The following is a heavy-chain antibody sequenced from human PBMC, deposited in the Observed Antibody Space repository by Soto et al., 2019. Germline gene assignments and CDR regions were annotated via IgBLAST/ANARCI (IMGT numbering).Heavy chain of an antibody. Sequence: QVQLQESGPGLVKPSETLSLTCTVSGGSISSYYWSWIRQPPGKGLEWIGYIYYSGSTNYNPSLKSRVTIAVDTSKNQFSLQLSSVTAADTAVYYCARGVLCFGMRGRLDPWGQGTLVTVSS. CDR1: GGSISSYY. J-gene: IGHJ5*02. CDR2: IYYSGST. CDR3: ARGVLCFGMRGRLDP. V-gene: IGHV4-59*01. D-gene: IGHD3-10*01.